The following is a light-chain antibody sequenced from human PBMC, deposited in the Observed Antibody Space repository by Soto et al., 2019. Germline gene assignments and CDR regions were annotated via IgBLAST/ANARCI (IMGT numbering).Light chain of an antibody. CDR2: GAT. J-gene: IGKJ3*01. CDR1: QSFSSSY. Sequence: EIGVTQSPGTLSLSPGERATLSCRASQSFSSSYLAWYQQKRGQPPRLLVYGATTRATGIPDRFSGSGSGSDFTLTISRLEPEDFAVYFCQQYGVSPQSFGPGTKVAIK. CDR3: QQYGVSPQS. V-gene: IGKV3-20*01.